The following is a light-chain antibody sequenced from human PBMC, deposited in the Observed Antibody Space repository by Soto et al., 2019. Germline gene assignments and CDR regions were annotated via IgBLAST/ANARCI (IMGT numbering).Light chain of an antibody. CDR1: SSDVGTYNS. CDR3: CSYAGTYTFVV. CDR2: DVT. Sequence: SALTQPRSVSGSPGQSVTISCTGTSSDVGTYNSVSWYRQHPGKAPKLMIYDVTKRPSGVPDRFSGSKSGNTASLTISGLQAEDEADYYCCSYAGTYTFVVFGGGTKVTVL. V-gene: IGLV2-11*01. J-gene: IGLJ2*01.